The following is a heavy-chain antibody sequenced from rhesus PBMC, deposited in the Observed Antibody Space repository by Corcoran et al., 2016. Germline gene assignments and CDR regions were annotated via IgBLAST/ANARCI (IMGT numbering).Heavy chain of an antibody. CDR1: GASISHNW. J-gene: IGHJ4*01. V-gene: IGHV4-80*01. CDR3: ARDVAGESAAWYFFDY. D-gene: IGHD2-27*01. Sequence: QVQLQESGPGLVKPSETLSLTCGVSGASISHNWWSWIRQAPGGGLGWLGVINENGEQTYHDPPLKDRVTIARDTATDGFSLKLDSLTAADTAVYFCARDVAGESAAWYFFDYWGQGVLVTVSS. CDR2: INENGEQT.